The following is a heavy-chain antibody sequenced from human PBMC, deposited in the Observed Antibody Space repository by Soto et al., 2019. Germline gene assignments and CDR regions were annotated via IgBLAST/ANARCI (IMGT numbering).Heavy chain of an antibody. Sequence: QVQLQESGPGLVKPSQTLSLTCTVSGGSISSGGYYWSWIRQHPGKGLEWIGYIYYSGTTYYSPSLKSRVTISVDTSKNQFSLKLSSVTAADTAVYYCARGSGRYYRFFDYWGQGTLVTVSS. J-gene: IGHJ4*02. V-gene: IGHV4-31*03. CDR3: ARGSGRYYRFFDY. CDR1: GGSISSGGYY. CDR2: IYYSGTT. D-gene: IGHD3-10*01.